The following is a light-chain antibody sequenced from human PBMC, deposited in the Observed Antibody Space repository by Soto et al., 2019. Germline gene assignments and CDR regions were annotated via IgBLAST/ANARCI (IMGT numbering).Light chain of an antibody. V-gene: IGLV3-21*02. CDR2: DDS. J-gene: IGLJ2*01. CDR3: HLWDNTSDQPV. CDR1: DIGTKS. Sequence: SYELTQPPSVSVTPGQTARIPCGGNDIGTKSVHWYQQKPDQSPVLVVYDDSDRPSGIPERFSGSKSGNAATLTISRVEAGDEADYYCHLWDNTSDQPVFGGGTKLTVL.